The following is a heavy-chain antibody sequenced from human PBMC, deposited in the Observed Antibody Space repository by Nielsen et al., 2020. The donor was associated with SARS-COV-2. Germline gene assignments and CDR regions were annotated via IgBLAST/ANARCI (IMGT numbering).Heavy chain of an antibody. CDR2: IYFSGST. CDR3: ARGKRGVAFDV. D-gene: IGHD3-10*01. Sequence: SETLSLTCTVSGGSISGYYWNWIRQPPGKGLEWIGYIYFSGSTTYNPSLKSRVTISVDTSKSHFFLKLNSVTAADTADYYCARGKRGVAFDVWGQGSMVTVSS. J-gene: IGHJ3*01. CDR1: GGSISGYY. V-gene: IGHV4-59*01.